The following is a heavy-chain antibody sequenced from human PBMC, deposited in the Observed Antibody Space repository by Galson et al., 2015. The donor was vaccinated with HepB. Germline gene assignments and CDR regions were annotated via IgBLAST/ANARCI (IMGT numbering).Heavy chain of an antibody. V-gene: IGHV1-2*02. Sequence: SVKVSCKATGYTFTGYFIHWVRQAPGQGLEWMGWMNPKSGGTSYSQKFQGRVTMSRDTSITTAYMELIRLRSDDTAVYYCSRAYGEPWKFDLWGRGTLVTVS. CDR1: GYTFTGYF. CDR3: SRAYGEPWKFDL. J-gene: IGHJ2*01. CDR2: MNPKSGGT. D-gene: IGHD4/OR15-4a*01.